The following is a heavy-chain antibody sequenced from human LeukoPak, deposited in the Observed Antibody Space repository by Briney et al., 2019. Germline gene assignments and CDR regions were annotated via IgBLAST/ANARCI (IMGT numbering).Heavy chain of an antibody. CDR3: ARVGISAFDI. Sequence: GASVKVSCKASGGTFSSYAISWGRQAPGQGLEWMGGIIPIFGTANYAQKFQGRVTITADESTSTAYMELSSLRSEDTAVYYCARVGISAFDIWGQGTMVTVSS. CDR1: GGTFSSYA. V-gene: IGHV1-69*13. D-gene: IGHD1-1*01. CDR2: IIPIFGTA. J-gene: IGHJ3*02.